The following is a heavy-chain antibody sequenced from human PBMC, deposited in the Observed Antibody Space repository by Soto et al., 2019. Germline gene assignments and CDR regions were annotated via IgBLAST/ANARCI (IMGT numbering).Heavy chain of an antibody. J-gene: IGHJ6*02. CDR3: AKGSSGYPYYGMDG. CDR2: ISGSGGST. Sequence: EVQLLESGGGLVQPGGSLRLSCAASGFTFSSYAMSWVRQAPGKGLEWVSAISGSGGSTYYADSVKGRFTISRDNFKNSLYLQMNSLRAEDTAVYYCAKGSSGYPYYGMDGWGQGTTVTVSS. D-gene: IGHD3-22*01. CDR1: GFTFSSYA. V-gene: IGHV3-23*01.